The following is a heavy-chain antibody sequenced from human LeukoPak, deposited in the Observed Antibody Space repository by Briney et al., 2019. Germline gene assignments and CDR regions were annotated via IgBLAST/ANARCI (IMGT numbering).Heavy chain of an antibody. CDR1: GFTLSSYW. D-gene: IGHD5-18*01. V-gene: IGHV3-74*01. J-gene: IGHJ4*02. Sequence: GGSLRHSRAPSGFTLSSYWMHCVRPAPGKELGWVSRINSDGSSTSYADSVKSRFTISRDNAKNTLYLQMNSLRAEDTAVYYCARDIALSYGYRGAVDYWGREPWSPSPQ. CDR2: INSDGSST. CDR3: ARDIALSYGYRGAVDY.